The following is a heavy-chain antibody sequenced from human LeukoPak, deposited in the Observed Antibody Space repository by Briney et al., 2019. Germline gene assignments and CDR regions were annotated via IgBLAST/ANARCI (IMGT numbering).Heavy chain of an antibody. J-gene: IGHJ5*02. CDR1: GGSFSGYY. CDR2: INHSGST. Sequence: PSETLSLTCAVYGGSFSGYYWSWIRQPPGKGLEWIGEINHSGSTNYNPSLKSRVTISVDTSKNQFSLKLSSMTAADTAVYYCARGRMCSSTSCYHNWFDPWGQGTLVTVSS. V-gene: IGHV4-34*01. D-gene: IGHD2-2*01. CDR3: ARGRMCSSTSCYHNWFDP.